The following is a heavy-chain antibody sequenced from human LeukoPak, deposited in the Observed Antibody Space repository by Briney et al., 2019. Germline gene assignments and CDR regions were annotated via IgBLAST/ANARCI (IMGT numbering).Heavy chain of an antibody. Sequence: GGSLRLSCAASGFTFSSSWMSWVRQAPGKGLEWVANIKQDGSEEYYVDSVKGRFTISRDNARNSLYLQMNSLRAEDTAVYYCVEGSHFDYWGQGTLVTVSS. J-gene: IGHJ4*02. V-gene: IGHV3-7*01. CDR2: IKQDGSEE. CDR1: GFTFSSSW. CDR3: VEGSHFDY.